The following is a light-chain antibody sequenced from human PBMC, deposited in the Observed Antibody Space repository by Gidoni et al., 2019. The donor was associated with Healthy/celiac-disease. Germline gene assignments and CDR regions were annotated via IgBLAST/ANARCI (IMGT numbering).Light chain of an antibody. J-gene: IGKJ2*01. CDR2: KAS. V-gene: IGKV1-5*03. Sequence: DLQMHQSPSTLSASVGDRVTITCRASQSISSWLAWYQQKPGKAPKLLIYKASSLESGVPSRFSGSGSGTEFTLTISSLQPDDFATYYCQQYNSYPTFGQGTKLEIK. CDR3: QQYNSYPT. CDR1: QSISSW.